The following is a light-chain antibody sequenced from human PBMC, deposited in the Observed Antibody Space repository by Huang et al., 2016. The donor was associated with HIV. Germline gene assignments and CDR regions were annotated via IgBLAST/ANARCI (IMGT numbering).Light chain of an antibody. V-gene: IGKV1-39*01. CDR2: AAS. CDR3: QQTSSVPLT. Sequence: DIQMTQSPSSLSASVGDRISITCRASQTISTFLNWYQQQPGKAPKLLIYAASNLQSGVSSRFSGTGSGTHFTLTVTGLQPDEFATYFCQQTSSVPLTFGGGTRVE. J-gene: IGKJ4*01. CDR1: QTISTF.